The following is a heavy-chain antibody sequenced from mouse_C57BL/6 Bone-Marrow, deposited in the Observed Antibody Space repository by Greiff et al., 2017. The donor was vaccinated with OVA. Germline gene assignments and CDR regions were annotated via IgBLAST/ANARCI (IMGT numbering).Heavy chain of an antibody. CDR3: TGGGNYVWFAY. CDR2: IRNKANNHAT. D-gene: IGHD2-1*01. Sequence: LQQSGGGLVQPGGSMKLSCAASGFTFSDAWMDWVRQSPEKGLEWVAEIRNKANNHATYYAESVKGRFTISRDDSKSSVYLQMNSLRAEDTGIDDCTGGGNYVWFAYWGQGTLVTVSA. V-gene: IGHV6-6*01. CDR1: GFTFSDAW. J-gene: IGHJ3*01.